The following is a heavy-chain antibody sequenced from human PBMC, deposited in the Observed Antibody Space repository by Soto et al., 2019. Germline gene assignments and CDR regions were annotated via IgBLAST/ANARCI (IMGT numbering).Heavy chain of an antibody. CDR2: LYHTGTT. CDR1: GGSISSGNW. J-gene: IGHJ6*02. CDR3: AETPDYYYGMDV. Sequence: QVQLQESGPGLVKPSGTLSLTCAVSGGSISSGNWLSWVRKPPGKGLEWVGALYHTGTTNYNPSLKSRVTISVDKAKNQFSLKLTSVTAADTAVYYCAETPDYYYGMDVWGQGTTVTVSS. V-gene: IGHV4-4*02.